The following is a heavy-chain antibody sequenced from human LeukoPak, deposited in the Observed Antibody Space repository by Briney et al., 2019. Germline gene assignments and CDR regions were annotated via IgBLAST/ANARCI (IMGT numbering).Heavy chain of an antibody. CDR2: INPNSGGT. D-gene: IGHD3-22*01. J-gene: IGHJ6*02. Sequence: ASVKVSCKASGYTFTGYYMHWVRQAPGQGLEWMGWINPNSGGTNYAQKFQGRVTMTRNTSISTAYMELSSLRSEDTAVYYCAREYYDSSGYYRLLDYGMDVWGQGTTVTVSS. CDR1: GYTFTGYY. V-gene: IGHV1-2*02. CDR3: AREYYDSSGYYRLLDYGMDV.